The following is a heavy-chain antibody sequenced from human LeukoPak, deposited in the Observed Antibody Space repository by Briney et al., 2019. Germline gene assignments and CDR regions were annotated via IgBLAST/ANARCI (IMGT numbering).Heavy chain of an antibody. Sequence: PSETLSLTCTVSGGSISSSSYYWSWIRQPPGKGLEWIGSIYYSGSTYYNPSLKSRVTISVDTSKNQFSLKLSSVTAADTAVYYCARVLGYYDSSGYYLLGNFDYWGQGTLVTVSS. CDR2: IYYSGST. D-gene: IGHD3-22*01. CDR1: GGSISSSSYY. V-gene: IGHV4-39*07. J-gene: IGHJ4*02. CDR3: ARVLGYYDSSGYYLLGNFDY.